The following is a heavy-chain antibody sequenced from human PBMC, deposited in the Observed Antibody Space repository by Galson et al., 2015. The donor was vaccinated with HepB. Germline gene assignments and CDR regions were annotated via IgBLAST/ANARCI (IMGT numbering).Heavy chain of an antibody. CDR1: GFTFSSYS. J-gene: IGHJ6*02. Sequence: SLRLSCAASGFTFSSYSINWVRQAPGKGLEWVSSISSSSSYIHYVHSVKGRFTVSRDNAKNSLYLQMNSLRAEDTAVYYCARGYYGLDVWGQGTTVTVSS. D-gene: IGHD6-13*01. CDR3: ARGYYGLDV. V-gene: IGHV3-21*01. CDR2: ISSSSSYI.